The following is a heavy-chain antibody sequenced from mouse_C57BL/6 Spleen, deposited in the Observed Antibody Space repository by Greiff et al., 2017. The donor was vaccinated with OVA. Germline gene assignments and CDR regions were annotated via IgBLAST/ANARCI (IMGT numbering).Heavy chain of an antibody. Sequence: EVQLQQSGPELVKPGASVKISCKASGYTFTDYYMNWVKQSHGKSLEWIGDINPNNGGTSYNQKFKGKATLTVDKSSSTAYMELRSLTSEDSSVYYCARFYYGNLAWFAYWGQGTLVTVSA. J-gene: IGHJ3*01. CDR3: ARFYYGNLAWFAY. CDR2: INPNNGGT. D-gene: IGHD2-1*01. CDR1: GYTFTDYY. V-gene: IGHV1-26*01.